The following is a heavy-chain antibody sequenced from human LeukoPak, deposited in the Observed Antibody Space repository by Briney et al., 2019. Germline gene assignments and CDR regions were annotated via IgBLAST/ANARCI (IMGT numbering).Heavy chain of an antibody. CDR3: VKDSPPRYSGSPPAY. Sequence: GGSLRLSCAASGFTFSSYWMSWVRQAPGKGLEWVANIRQDGSEKYYVDSVKGRFTISRDNAKNSLYLQMNSLRADDTAVYYCVKDSPPRYSGSPPAYWGQGTLVTVSS. J-gene: IGHJ4*02. D-gene: IGHD1-26*01. V-gene: IGHV3-7*03. CDR2: IRQDGSEK. CDR1: GFTFSSYW.